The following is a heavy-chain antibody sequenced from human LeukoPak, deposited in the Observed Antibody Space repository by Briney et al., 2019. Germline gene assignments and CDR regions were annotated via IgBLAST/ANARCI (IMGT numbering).Heavy chain of an antibody. CDR1: GFTFSNYA. CDR2: VSGRDDST. V-gene: IGHV3-23*01. D-gene: IGHD3-3*01. CDR3: ARGGLFGVVITPDAFDI. Sequence: GASLRLSCAASGFTFSNYAMSWVRQAPGKGLEWVSAVSGRDDSTYYADSVKGRFTISRDTSKNTLYLQMNSLRAEDTAVYYCARGGLFGVVITPDAFDIWGQGTMVTVSS. J-gene: IGHJ3*02.